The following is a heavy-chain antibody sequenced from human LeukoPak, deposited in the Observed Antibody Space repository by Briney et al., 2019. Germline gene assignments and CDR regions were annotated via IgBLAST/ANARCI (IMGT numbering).Heavy chain of an antibody. D-gene: IGHD5-24*01. V-gene: IGHV3-7*01. CDR1: GFTFSRSW. CDR3: ARDQGWLQFDS. CDR2: IKEDGSQT. J-gene: IGHJ4*02. Sequence: GGSLRLSCTASGFTFSRSWMDWVRQAPGKGLEWVANIKEDGSQTYYMDSVRDRFTISRDNAKNSLYLQMNSLRDEDTAVYYCARDQGWLQFDSWGQGALATVSA.